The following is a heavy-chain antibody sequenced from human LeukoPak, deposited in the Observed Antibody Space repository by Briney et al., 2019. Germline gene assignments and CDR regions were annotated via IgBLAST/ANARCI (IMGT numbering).Heavy chain of an antibody. Sequence: ETLSLTCTVSGGSISSYYWSWIRQPPGKGLEWIGYIYYSGSTNYNPSLKSRVTISVDTSKNQFSLKLSSVTAADTAVYYCARESYEFWSGQKYYYYMEVWGAGTTVTVSS. CDR1: GGSISSYY. V-gene: IGHV4-59*01. J-gene: IGHJ6*03. CDR3: ARESYEFWSGQKYYYYMEV. CDR2: IYYSGST. D-gene: IGHD3-3*01.